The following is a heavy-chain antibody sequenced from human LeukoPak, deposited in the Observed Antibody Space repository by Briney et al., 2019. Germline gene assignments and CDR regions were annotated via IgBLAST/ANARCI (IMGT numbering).Heavy chain of an antibody. Sequence: EASVKVSCKASGGTFSSYAISWVRQAPGQGLEWMGGIIPIFGTANYAQKFQGRVTITADKSTSTAYMELSSLRSEDTAVYYCALEGYCSGGSCYFTSIGVNCWGQGTLVTVSS. D-gene: IGHD2-15*01. CDR1: GGTFSSYA. V-gene: IGHV1-69*06. J-gene: IGHJ4*02. CDR2: IIPIFGTA. CDR3: ALEGYCSGGSCYFTSIGVNC.